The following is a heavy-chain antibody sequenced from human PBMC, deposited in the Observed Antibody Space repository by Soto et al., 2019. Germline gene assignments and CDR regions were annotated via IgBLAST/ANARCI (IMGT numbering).Heavy chain of an antibody. V-gene: IGHV4-4*07. CDR2: IHSSGST. CDR3: ARDQGVAAAGITWFDP. J-gene: IGHJ5*02. CDR1: GASMNSYH. Sequence: LSLTCTVSGASMNSYHWSWIRQPAGKGLEWIGHIHSSGSTNYNPSLKSRVTMSVDTSKNQFSLRLMSLTAADTAVYYCARDQGVAAAGITWFDPWGQGSLVTVSS. D-gene: IGHD6-13*01.